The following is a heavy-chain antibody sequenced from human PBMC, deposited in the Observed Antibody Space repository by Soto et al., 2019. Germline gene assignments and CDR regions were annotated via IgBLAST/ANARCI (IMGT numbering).Heavy chain of an antibody. CDR1: GGSFSSYS. D-gene: IGHD2-21*01. CDR2: IIPIQGKA. V-gene: IGHV1-69*02. CDR3: AKSLLFVDHGYMDV. J-gene: IGHJ6*03. Sequence: SVKVSCKASGGSFSSYSFTWVRQAPGQGLEWMGRIIPIQGKANYALKFQDRVTITADRSTRTVYMELPSLRPEDTAVYFCAKSLLFVDHGYMDVWGKGTTGTVSS.